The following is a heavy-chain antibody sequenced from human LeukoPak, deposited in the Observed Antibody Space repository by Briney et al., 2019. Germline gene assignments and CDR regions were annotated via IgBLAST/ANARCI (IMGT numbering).Heavy chain of an antibody. J-gene: IGHJ4*02. Sequence: PSETLSLTCTVSGGSISSSSFYWGWIRQPPGKGLEWIGYIYYSGSTSYNPSLKSRVTISVDTSKNQLSLKLSSVTAADTAVFYCARSHSSSWYYFDYWGQGTLVTVSS. CDR3: ARSHSSSWYYFDY. V-gene: IGHV4-61*05. CDR1: GGSISSSSFY. CDR2: IYYSGST. D-gene: IGHD6-13*01.